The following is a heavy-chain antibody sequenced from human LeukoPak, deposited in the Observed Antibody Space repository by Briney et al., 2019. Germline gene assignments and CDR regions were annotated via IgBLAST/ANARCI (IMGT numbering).Heavy chain of an antibody. CDR2: TYYRSKWYN. V-gene: IGHV6-1*01. CDR1: GDSFSSNSVA. CDR3: ARAPGFFDY. J-gene: IGHJ4*02. Sequence: SQTLSLTCAISGDSFSSNSVAWNWIRQSPSRGLEWLGRTYYRSKWYNDYAVSLKSRITINPDTSKNQFSLHLNSVTPEDTAVYYCARAPGFFDYWGQGTLVTVSS.